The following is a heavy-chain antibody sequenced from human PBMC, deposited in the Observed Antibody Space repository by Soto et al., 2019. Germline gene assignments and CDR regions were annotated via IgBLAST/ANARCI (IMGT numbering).Heavy chain of an antibody. V-gene: IGHV3-23*01. CDR1: GFTLSVYA. CDR2: ISGSGDGT. J-gene: IGHJ4*02. Sequence: PGGSLRLSCVASGFTLSVYAMGWVRLAPGKGLEWVSSISGSGDGTYCADSVKGRFTISRDNSKSTLFLQMNSLRAEDTAVYYCAKAGGAAGTVDYFDYWGQGTLVTVSS. CDR3: AKAGGAAGTVDYFDY. D-gene: IGHD6-13*01.